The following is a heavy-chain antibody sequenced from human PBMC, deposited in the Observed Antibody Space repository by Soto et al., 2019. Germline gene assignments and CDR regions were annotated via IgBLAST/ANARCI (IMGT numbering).Heavy chain of an antibody. CDR1: GGTFSSYA. D-gene: IGHD2-15*01. J-gene: IGHJ6*02. CDR3: ASVETQRYYYGMDV. CDR2: IIPIFGTA. Sequence: QVQLVQSGAEVKKPGSSVKVSCKASGGTFSSYAISWVRQAPGQGLEWMGGIIPIFGTADYAQKFQGRVTIPADESKSPAYMELSSLRSEDTAVYYCASVETQRYYYGMDVWGQGTTVTVSS. V-gene: IGHV1-69*12.